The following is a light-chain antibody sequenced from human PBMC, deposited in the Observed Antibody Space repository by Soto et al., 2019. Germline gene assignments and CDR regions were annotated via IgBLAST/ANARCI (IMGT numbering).Light chain of an antibody. V-gene: IGLV1-44*01. Sequence: QSVLTQPPSASGTPGQRVTISCSGSSSNIGSNTVNWYQQLPGTAPKLLIYRNNHRPSGVPDRFSGAKSGTSASLAISGLQSEDEAEYYCAAWDDSLNGVVFGGGTKLTV. CDR2: RNN. CDR3: AAWDDSLNGVV. CDR1: SSNIGSNT. J-gene: IGLJ2*01.